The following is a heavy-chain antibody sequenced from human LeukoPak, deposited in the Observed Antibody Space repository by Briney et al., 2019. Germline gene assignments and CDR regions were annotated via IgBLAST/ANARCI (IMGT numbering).Heavy chain of an antibody. CDR2: INHSGST. V-gene: IGHV4-34*01. D-gene: IGHD5-18*01. J-gene: IGHJ4*02. Sequence: GSLRLSCAASGFTFSSYAMTWVRQAPGKGLEWIGEINHSGSTNYNPSLKSRVTISVDTSKNQFSLKLSSVTAADTAVYYCARAVFNRGYSYGPPSDLFDYWGQGTLVTVSS. CDR1: GFTFSSYA. CDR3: ARAVFNRGYSYGPPSDLFDY.